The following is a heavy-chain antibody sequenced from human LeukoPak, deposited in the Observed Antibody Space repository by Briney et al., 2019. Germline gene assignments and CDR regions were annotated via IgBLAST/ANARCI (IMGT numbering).Heavy chain of an antibody. CDR3: VRLYDDYTNGHFDS. Sequence: GGSLRLSCAASGFTFSSYSMNWVRQAPGKGLEWVSSITSSSSYIYYADSVKGRFTISRHNAKNSLYLQLNSLRAEDTAVYYCVRLYDDYTNGHFDSWGQRTLVTVSS. D-gene: IGHD4-11*01. CDR1: GFTFSSYS. V-gene: IGHV3-21*01. J-gene: IGHJ4*02. CDR2: ITSSSSYI.